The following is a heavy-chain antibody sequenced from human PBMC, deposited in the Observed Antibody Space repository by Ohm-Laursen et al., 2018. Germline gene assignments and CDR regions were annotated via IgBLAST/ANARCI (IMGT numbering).Heavy chain of an antibody. CDR1: GFTFSSYG. D-gene: IGHD2-15*01. Sequence: GSLRLSCAASGFTFSSYGMHWVRQATGKGLEWVSAIGTAGDTYYPGSVKGRFTISRENAKNSLYLQMNSLRAGDTAVYYCARGQKVDWYFDLWGRGTLVTVSS. CDR2: IGTAGDT. J-gene: IGHJ2*01. V-gene: IGHV3-13*01. CDR3: ARGQKVDWYFDL.